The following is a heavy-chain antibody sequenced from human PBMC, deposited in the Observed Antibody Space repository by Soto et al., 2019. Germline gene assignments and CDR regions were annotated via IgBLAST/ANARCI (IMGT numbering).Heavy chain of an antibody. CDR3: PRGRGYNELDS. CDR1: GLTFSDYG. Sequence: QVQLVESGGGVVQPGTSLRLSCAASGLTFSDYGMHWVRQAPGKGLEWVAIISYDGYNKYYADSVKGRFSISRDNSKNTLFLQLNSRRADDTAVYYCPRGRGYNELDSWGQGTHVTVSS. D-gene: IGHD5-12*01. J-gene: IGHJ4*02. V-gene: IGHV3-30*19. CDR2: ISYDGYNK.